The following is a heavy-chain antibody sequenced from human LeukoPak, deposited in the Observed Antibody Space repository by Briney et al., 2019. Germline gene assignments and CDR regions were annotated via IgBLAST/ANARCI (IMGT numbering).Heavy chain of an antibody. Sequence: ASVKVSCKASGYTFTSYGINWVRQAPGQGVEWMGGISGHNGHTNYVQKMQGRVTMTTDTSTNTAYMELRNLTSDDTAVYYCARGPGIAVAGVFDYWGQGSLVTVSS. J-gene: IGHJ4*02. CDR2: ISGHNGHT. CDR3: ARGPGIAVAGVFDY. CDR1: GYTFTSYG. V-gene: IGHV1-18*04. D-gene: IGHD6-19*01.